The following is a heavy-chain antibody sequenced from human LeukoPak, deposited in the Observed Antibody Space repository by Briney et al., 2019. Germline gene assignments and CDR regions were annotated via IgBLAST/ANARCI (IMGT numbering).Heavy chain of an antibody. V-gene: IGHV3-9*01. CDR3: ANLGSAGCRRITSCSAYMDV. J-gene: IGHJ6*03. CDR2: ISWKSGSI. CDR1: GFTFDDYA. D-gene: IGHD2-2*01. Sequence: GGSLRLSCAASGFTFDDYAVHGVRQAWGKGLEWVSGISWKSGSIGYAHSVKSRFTISRDNAKNSLYLPMNSLRDEDTALYYCANLGSAGCRRITSCSAYMDVWGKGTTVTVSS.